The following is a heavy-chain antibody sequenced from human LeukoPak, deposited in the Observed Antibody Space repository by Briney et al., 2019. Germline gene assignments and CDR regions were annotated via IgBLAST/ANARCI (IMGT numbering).Heavy chain of an antibody. D-gene: IGHD4-17*01. J-gene: IGHJ4*02. CDR2: INPNSGGT. CDR3: ARALLPDYGDHIADY. Sequence: GASVKVSCKASGYTFTGDYMHWVRQAPGQGLEWMGWINPNSGGTNYAQKFQGRVTMTRDTSISTAYRELSRLRSDDTAVSYCARALLPDYGDHIADYWGQGTLVTVSS. V-gene: IGHV1-2*02. CDR1: GYTFTGDY.